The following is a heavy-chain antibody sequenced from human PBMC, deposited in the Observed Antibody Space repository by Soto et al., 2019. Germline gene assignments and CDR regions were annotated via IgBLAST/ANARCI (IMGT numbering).Heavy chain of an antibody. CDR3: ARGHELIIGAMDV. CDR2: IRAYNIDT. D-gene: IGHD3-16*01. CDR1: GYRFATYA. V-gene: IGHV1-18*01. Sequence: QVQLVQSGAEVKKPGASVKVSCKSSGYRFATYAISWVRQAPGQGLEWMGWIRAYNIDTYYAQKFQDRVTMTTDTSTGTAYMELRSLRSDDTAVYYCARGHELIIGAMDVWGQGTTVTVSS. J-gene: IGHJ6*02.